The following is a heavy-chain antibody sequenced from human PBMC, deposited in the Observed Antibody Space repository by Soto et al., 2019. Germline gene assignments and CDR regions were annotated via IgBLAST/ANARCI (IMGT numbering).Heavy chain of an antibody. D-gene: IGHD4-17*01. CDR3: ARDNDYGAGRGLYSYGMDV. CDR2: IYYSGST. Sequence: SETLSLTCTVSGGSISSGDYYWSWIRQPPGAGLEWIGYIYYSGSTYYNPSLKSRVTISVDTSKNQFSLKLSSVTAADTAVYYCARDNDYGAGRGLYSYGMDVWGQGTTVTVSS. V-gene: IGHV4-30-4*01. J-gene: IGHJ6*02. CDR1: GGSISSGDYY.